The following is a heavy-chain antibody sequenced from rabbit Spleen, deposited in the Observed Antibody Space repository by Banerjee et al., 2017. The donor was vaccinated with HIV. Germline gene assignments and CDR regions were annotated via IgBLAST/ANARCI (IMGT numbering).Heavy chain of an antibody. CDR3: ARDLTGVIGWNFGW. CDR2: VDPVFGIA. V-gene: IGHV1S47*01. D-gene: IGHD4-1*01. J-gene: IGHJ6*01. Sequence: QEQLVESGGGLVQPGGSLKLSCKASGFDFSNYGMNWVRQVSGKGLEWIGYVDPVFGIAYYANSVKGRFTISRDNAQTTVFLQMTSLTAADTATYFCARDLTGVIGWNFGWWGPGTLVTVS. CDR1: GFDFSNYG.